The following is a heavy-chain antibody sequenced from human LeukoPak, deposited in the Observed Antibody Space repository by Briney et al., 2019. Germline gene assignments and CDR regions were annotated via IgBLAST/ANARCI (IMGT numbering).Heavy chain of an antibody. CDR3: ARQIASAGTAGFDF. Sequence: PSETLSLTCTVSGGSLSSYYWSCIRQPAGKGLEWIGRIYSTGSTNHNPSLKSRVTMSVDTSKNQFSRRLRSVTAADTAVYYCARQIASAGTAGFDFWGQGALVTVSS. D-gene: IGHD6-13*01. CDR1: GGSLSSYY. J-gene: IGHJ4*02. CDR2: IYSTGST. V-gene: IGHV4-4*07.